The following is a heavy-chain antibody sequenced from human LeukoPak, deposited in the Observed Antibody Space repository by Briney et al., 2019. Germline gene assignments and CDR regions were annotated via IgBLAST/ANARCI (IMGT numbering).Heavy chain of an antibody. J-gene: IGHJ4*02. Sequence: PGGSLRLSCVASGFTLTTYAMSWVRQAPGKGLEWVSSVSGTGFTTHYADSVKGRFTISRDTSKNILYLEMSSLRAEDTAVYYCAKDGNNWIPFDDWGQGALVAVSS. CDR3: AKDGNNWIPFDD. CDR2: VSGTGFTT. V-gene: IGHV3-23*01. CDR1: GFTLTTYA. D-gene: IGHD1-20*01.